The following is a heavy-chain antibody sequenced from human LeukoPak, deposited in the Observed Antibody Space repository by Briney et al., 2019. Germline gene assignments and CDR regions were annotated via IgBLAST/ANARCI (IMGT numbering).Heavy chain of an antibody. V-gene: IGHV1-2*02. CDR1: GYTFAKFY. D-gene: IGHD6-6*01. CDR3: ARPAQEQLVATPFDY. Sequence: GASVKVSCKASGYTFAKFYIHWVRQAPGQGLEWMGWINPNSGGTNYAQRFQGRVTMTRDTSISTAYMELSRLRPDDTAVYYCARPAQEQLVATPFDYWGQGTLVTVSS. CDR2: INPNSGGT. J-gene: IGHJ4*02.